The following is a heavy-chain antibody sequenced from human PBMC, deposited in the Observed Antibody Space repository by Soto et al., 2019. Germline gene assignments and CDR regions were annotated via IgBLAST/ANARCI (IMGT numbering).Heavy chain of an antibody. J-gene: IGHJ6*02. V-gene: IGHV1-58*01. Sequence: SVKVSCKASGFTFTSSAVQWVRQARGQRLEWIGWIVVGSGNTNYAQKFQERVTITRDMSTSAAYMELSSLRSEDTAVYYCAADEPIAARPWSYYYYGMDVWGQGTTVTVSS. CDR1: GFTFTSSA. CDR3: AADEPIAARPWSYYYYGMDV. D-gene: IGHD6-6*01. CDR2: IVVGSGNT.